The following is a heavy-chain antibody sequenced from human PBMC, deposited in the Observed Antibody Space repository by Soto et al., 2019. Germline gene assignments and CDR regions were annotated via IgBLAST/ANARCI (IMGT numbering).Heavy chain of an antibody. CDR1: GLTFSLYA. Sequence: EVQLLESGGGLVQPGGSLRLSCAASGLTFSLYAMTWVRQAPGKGLEWVSAISGSGSSTYYADSVKGRFTTSRDNSKNTLVLQIDSLRAEDTAGYYCAKDPGYSNYYGIDVWGQGTTVTVSS. J-gene: IGHJ6*02. CDR3: AKDPGYSNYYGIDV. V-gene: IGHV3-23*01. CDR2: ISGSGSST. D-gene: IGHD4-4*01.